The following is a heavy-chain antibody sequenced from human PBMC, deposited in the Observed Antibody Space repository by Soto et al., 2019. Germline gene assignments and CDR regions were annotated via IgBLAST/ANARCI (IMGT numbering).Heavy chain of an antibody. CDR1: GYTFTSYG. CDR2: ISAYNGNT. Sequence: QVPLVQSGAEVKKPGASVKVSCKASGYTFTSYGISWVRQAPGQGLEWMGWISAYNGNTNYAQKLQGRVTMTTDTSTSTAYMELRSLRSDDTAVYYCARPGNYYDSSGYYLAPDWFDPWGQGTLVTVSS. CDR3: ARPGNYYDSSGYYLAPDWFDP. J-gene: IGHJ5*02. V-gene: IGHV1-18*01. D-gene: IGHD3-22*01.